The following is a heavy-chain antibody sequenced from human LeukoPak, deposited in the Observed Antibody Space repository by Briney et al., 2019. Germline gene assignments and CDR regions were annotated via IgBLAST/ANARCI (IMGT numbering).Heavy chain of an antibody. D-gene: IGHD7-27*01. CDR1: GYSISSAYY. J-gene: IGHJ4*02. CDR2: MYHSGST. CDR3: ARGFRGDNFDY. V-gene: IGHV4-38-2*02. Sequence: SETPSLTCSVSGYSISSAYYWGWIRQPPGKGLEWIGTMYHSGSTNYNPSLKSRVTISVDTSKNQFSLKLSSVTAADTAVYFCARGFRGDNFDYWGQGTLVTVSS.